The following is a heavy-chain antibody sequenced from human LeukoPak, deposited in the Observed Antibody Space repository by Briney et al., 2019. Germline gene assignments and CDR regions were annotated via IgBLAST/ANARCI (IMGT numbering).Heavy chain of an antibody. CDR3: ARARRNRHWDFDY. V-gene: IGHV1-69*06. D-gene: IGHD2/OR15-2a*01. CDR2: IIPIFGTA. Sequence: SVKVSCKASGGTFSSYAISWARQAPGQGLEWMGGIIPIFGTANYAQKFQGRVTITADKSTSTAYMELSSLRSEDTAVYYCARARRNRHWDFDYWGQGTLVTVSS. J-gene: IGHJ4*02. CDR1: GGTFSSYA.